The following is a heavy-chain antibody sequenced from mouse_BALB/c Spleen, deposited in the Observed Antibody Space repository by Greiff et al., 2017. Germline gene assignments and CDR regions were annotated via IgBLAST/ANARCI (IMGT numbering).Heavy chain of an antibody. V-gene: IGHV7-1*02. CDR3: ARDAGRYDRDWYFDV. CDR2: SRNKANDYTT. D-gene: IGHD2-14*01. J-gene: IGHJ1*01. CDR1: GFTFSDFY. Sequence: EVQGVESGGGLVQPGGSLRLSCATSGFTFSDFYMEWVRQPPGKRLEWIAASRNKANDYTTEYSASVKGRFIVSRDTSQSILYLQMNALRAEDTAIYYCARDAGRYDRDWYFDVWGAGTTVTVSS.